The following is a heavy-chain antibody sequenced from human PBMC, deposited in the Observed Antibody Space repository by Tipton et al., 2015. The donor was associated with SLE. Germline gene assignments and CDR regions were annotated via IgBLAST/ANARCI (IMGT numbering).Heavy chain of an antibody. CDR1: GFTFSSYS. J-gene: IGHJ2*01. CDR3: ARVYWGTYRGWYFDL. CDR2: ISSSSSYI. Sequence: SLRLSCAASGFTFSSYSMNWVRQAPGKGLEWVSSISSSSSYIYYADSVKGRFTISRDNAKNSLYLQMNSLRAEDTAVYYCARVYWGTYRGWYFDLWGRGTLVTVSS. V-gene: IGHV3-21*01. D-gene: IGHD3-16*02.